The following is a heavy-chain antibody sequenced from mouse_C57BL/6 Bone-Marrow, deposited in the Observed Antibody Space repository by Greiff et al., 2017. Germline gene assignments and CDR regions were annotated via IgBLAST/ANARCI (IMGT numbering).Heavy chain of an antibody. CDR1: GFTFSDYG. CDR3: ATLYYSGSSRYWYFDV. D-gene: IGHD1-1*01. V-gene: IGHV5-17*01. J-gene: IGHJ1*03. CDR2: ISSGSSTI. Sequence: EVKVVESGGGLVKPGGSLKLSCAASGFTFSDYGMHWVRQAPEKGLEWVAYISSGSSTIYYADTVKGRFTISRDNAKNTLFLQMTSLRSEDTAMYYCATLYYSGSSRYWYFDVWGTGTTVTVSS.